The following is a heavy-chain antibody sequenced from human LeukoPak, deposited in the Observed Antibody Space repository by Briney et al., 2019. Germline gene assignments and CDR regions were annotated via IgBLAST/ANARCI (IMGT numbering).Heavy chain of an antibody. Sequence: QPGGSLRLSCAASGFTFDDYTMPWVRHAPGKGLEWVSLISWDGGSTYYADSVKGRFTISRDNSKNSLYLQMNSLRTEDTALYYCAKDIAPRSSWYFYFDYWGQGTLVTVSS. CDR2: ISWDGGST. CDR3: AKDIAPRSSWYFYFDY. D-gene: IGHD6-13*01. V-gene: IGHV3-43*01. J-gene: IGHJ4*02. CDR1: GFTFDDYT.